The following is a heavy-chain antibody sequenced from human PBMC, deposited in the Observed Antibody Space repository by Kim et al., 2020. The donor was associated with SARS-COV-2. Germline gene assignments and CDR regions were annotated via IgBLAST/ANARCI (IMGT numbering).Heavy chain of an antibody. V-gene: IGHV1-69*04. CDR1: GGTFSSYA. CDR3: ARDSSAMYRSPPNFNY. CDR2: IIPILGIA. D-gene: IGHD2-8*02. J-gene: IGHJ4*02. Sequence: SVKVSCKASGGTFSSYAISWVRQAPGQGLEWMGRIIPILGIANYAQKFQGRVTITADKSTSTAYMELSSLRSEDTAVYYRARDSSAMYRSPPNFNYWGQ.